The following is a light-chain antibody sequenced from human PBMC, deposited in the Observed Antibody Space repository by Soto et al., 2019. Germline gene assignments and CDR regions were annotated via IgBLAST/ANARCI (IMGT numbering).Light chain of an antibody. J-gene: IGKJ4*01. CDR1: QSVSSN. Sequence: EILMTQYPATLSVSPGERATLSCGASQSVSSNLPWYQQKPGQAPRLLIYEASNRATGIPDRFTGSGPGADFTLTISSLEPEDFALYYCQQHINWPLTFGGGTKWIS. V-gene: IGKV3D-11*02. CDR2: EAS. CDR3: QQHINWPLT.